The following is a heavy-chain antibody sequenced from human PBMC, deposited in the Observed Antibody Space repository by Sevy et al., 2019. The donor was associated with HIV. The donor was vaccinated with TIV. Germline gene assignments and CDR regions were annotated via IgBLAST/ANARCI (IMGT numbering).Heavy chain of an antibody. CDR3: ARDVRGEGIRQGDIDY. V-gene: IGHV3-33*01. Sequence: GGSLRLSCAASGFTFSDYGMQWVLQAPGKGLEWVAVIWNDGSNKYYADSVKGRLTTSKDNSSNTLYLKMNGLRAEDTDVYYCARDVRGEGIRQGDIDYWGQGTLVTVSS. J-gene: IGHJ4*02. CDR1: GFTFSDYG. D-gene: IGHD3-10*02. CDR2: IWNDGSNK.